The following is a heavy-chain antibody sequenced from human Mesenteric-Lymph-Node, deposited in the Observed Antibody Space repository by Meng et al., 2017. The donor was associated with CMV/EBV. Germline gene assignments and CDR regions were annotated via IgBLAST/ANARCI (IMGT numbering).Heavy chain of an antibody. CDR3: AKDMWEYQLPDGS. D-gene: IGHD2-2*01. Sequence: GGFLRLSCAASGFTFRSYAMSWVRQAPGQGLEWVAGISGSGSTTKYSASVEGRFTISRDNSKDTLFLQMNSLRAEDTALYYCAKDMWEYQLPDGSWGQGTLVTVSS. J-gene: IGHJ5*02. CDR1: GFTFRSYA. V-gene: IGHV3-23*01. CDR2: ISGSGSTT.